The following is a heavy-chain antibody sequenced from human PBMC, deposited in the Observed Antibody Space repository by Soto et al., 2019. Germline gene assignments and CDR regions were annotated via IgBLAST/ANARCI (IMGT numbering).Heavy chain of an antibody. J-gene: IGHJ4*02. CDR1: GFTFSSYD. CDR2: IGTAGDT. Sequence: GGSLRLSCAASGFTFSSYDMHWVRQATGKGLEWVSAIGTAGDTYYPGSVKGRFTISRENAKNSLYLQMNSLRAGDTAVYYCARGRIDCSGGSCYDFDYWGQGTLVTVSS. D-gene: IGHD2-15*01. CDR3: ARGRIDCSGGSCYDFDY. V-gene: IGHV3-13*01.